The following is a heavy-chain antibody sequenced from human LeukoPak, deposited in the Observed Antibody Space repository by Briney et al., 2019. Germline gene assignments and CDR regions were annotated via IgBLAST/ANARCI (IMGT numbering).Heavy chain of an antibody. CDR1: GGSLSGYY. CDR3: ARATGYYYDSSGYYGY. D-gene: IGHD3-22*01. Sequence: PSETLSLTCAVYGGSLSGYYWSWIRQPPGKGLEWIGEINHSGSTNYNPSLKSRVTISVDTSKNQFSLKLSSVTAADTAVYYCARATGYYYDSSGYYGYWGQGTLVTVSS. CDR2: INHSGST. V-gene: IGHV4-34*01. J-gene: IGHJ4*02.